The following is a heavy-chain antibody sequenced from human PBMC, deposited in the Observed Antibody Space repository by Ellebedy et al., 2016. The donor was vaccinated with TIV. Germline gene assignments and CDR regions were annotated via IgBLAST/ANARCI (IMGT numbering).Heavy chain of an antibody. Sequence: GESLKISCAASGFTFSSYAMHWVRQAPGKGLEWVAVISYDGSNTYYADSVKGRFTISRDNSKNTLYLQMNSLRAEDTAVYYCAKDLQYSSSCLNYWGQGTLVTVSS. V-gene: IGHV3-30-3*01. J-gene: IGHJ4*02. CDR3: AKDLQYSSSCLNY. D-gene: IGHD6-13*01. CDR1: GFTFSSYA. CDR2: ISYDGSNT.